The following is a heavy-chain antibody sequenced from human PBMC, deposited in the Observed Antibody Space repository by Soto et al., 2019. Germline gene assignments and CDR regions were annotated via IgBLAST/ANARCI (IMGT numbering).Heavy chain of an antibody. CDR1: GGSISSSSYY. J-gene: IGHJ1*01. CDR3: ARLSLILKYFQH. Sequence: SETLSLTCTVSGGSISSSSYYWGWIRQPPGKGLEWIGSIYYSGSTYYNPSLKSRVTISVDTSKNQFSLKLSSVTAADTAVYYCARLSLILKYFQHWGQGTLVTVSS. CDR2: IYYSGST. V-gene: IGHV4-39*01. D-gene: IGHD2-15*01.